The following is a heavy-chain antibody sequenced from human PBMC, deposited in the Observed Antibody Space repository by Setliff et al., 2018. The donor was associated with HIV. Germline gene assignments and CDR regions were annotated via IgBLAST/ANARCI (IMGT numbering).Heavy chain of an antibody. CDR2: ISGSGDTT. CDR1: GFTFSNYA. Sequence: GGSLRLSCAASGFTFSNYAMTWVRQAPGKGLEWVSGISGSGDTTNYADSVKGRFTISRDNSKNTLYLQMNSLRAEDTAVYYCAGGTFHGFDYWGQGTLVTVSS. CDR3: AGGTFHGFDY. V-gene: IGHV3-23*01. J-gene: IGHJ4*02. D-gene: IGHD3-16*01.